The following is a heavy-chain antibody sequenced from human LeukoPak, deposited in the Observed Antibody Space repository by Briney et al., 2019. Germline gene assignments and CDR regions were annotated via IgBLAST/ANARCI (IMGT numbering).Heavy chain of an antibody. V-gene: IGHV3-74*01. J-gene: IGHJ4*02. CDR2: ICPDGTVT. CDR1: GFTFSTYC. Sequence: GGSLRLSCAASGFTFSTYCMHWVRQAPGKGPMWVSRICPDGTVTNYADSVKARFIISRDNARNTVYLQINSLRVEDTAVYYCVRDFRSADYWGQGTLVTVSS. CDR3: VRDFRSADY.